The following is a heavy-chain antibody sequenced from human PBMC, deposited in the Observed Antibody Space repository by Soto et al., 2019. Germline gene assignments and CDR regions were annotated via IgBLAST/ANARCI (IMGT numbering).Heavy chain of an antibody. V-gene: IGHV5-10-1*01. J-gene: IGHJ6*02. Sequence: PGESLKISCKGSGYSFTSYWISWVRQMPGKGLEWMGRIDPSDSYTNYSPSFQGHVTISADKSISTAYLQWSSLKASDTAMYYCARQEPTVTMVRERYGMDVWGQGTTVTVSS. CDR3: ARQEPTVTMVRERYGMDV. D-gene: IGHD3-10*01. CDR1: GYSFTSYW. CDR2: IDPSDSYT.